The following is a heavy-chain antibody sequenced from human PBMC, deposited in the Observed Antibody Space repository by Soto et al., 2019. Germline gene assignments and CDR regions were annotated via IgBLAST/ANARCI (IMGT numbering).Heavy chain of an antibody. Sequence: GGSLRLSCAASGFTFSSYWMSWVRQAPGKGLEWVANIKQDGSEKYYVDSVKGRFTISRDNAKNSLYLQMNSLRAEDTAVYYCARDGGRDIVVVPAAGMDVWGKGTTVTVSS. V-gene: IGHV3-7*01. CDR1: GFTFSSYW. J-gene: IGHJ6*03. CDR2: IKQDGSEK. CDR3: ARDGGRDIVVVPAAGMDV. D-gene: IGHD2-2*01.